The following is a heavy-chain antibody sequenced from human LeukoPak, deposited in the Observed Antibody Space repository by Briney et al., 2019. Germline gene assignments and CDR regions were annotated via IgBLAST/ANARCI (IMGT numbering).Heavy chain of an antibody. J-gene: IGHJ6*02. CDR2: ISSSGSSI. CDR3: ARSLDV. V-gene: IGHV3-48*03. CDR1: GFTYSSHE. Sequence: PGGSLRLSCAASGFTYSSHEMNWVRQAPGKGLEWVSFISSSGSSIYYADSVKGRFTISRDNAKNSLFLQMNGLTAEDTAVYYCARSLDVWGQGTTVTVSS.